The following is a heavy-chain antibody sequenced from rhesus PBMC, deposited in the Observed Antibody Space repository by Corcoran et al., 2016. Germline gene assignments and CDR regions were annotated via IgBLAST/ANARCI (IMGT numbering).Heavy chain of an antibody. Sequence: QVQLQESGPGVVKPSETLSLTCAVSGGSISDSYRWSWIRKPPGKGLGWIGYIYDRSTSTTYNPSLKSRVTISKDPSKNQFSLKLSSVTAADTAVYYCAGRRDSGYYTGDYWGQGVLVTVSS. CDR2: IYDRSTST. D-gene: IGHD3-28*01. V-gene: IGHV4S10*01. J-gene: IGHJ4*01. CDR1: GGSISDSYR. CDR3: AGRRDSGYYTGDY.